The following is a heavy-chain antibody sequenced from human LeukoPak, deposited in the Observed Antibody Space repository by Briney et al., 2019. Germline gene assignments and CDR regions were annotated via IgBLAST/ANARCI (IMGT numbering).Heavy chain of an antibody. Sequence: GGSLRLSCAASGITFSSYAMSWVRQAPGKGLEWVSAISGSGGSTYYADSVKGRFTISRDNSKNTLYLQMNSLRAEDTAVYYCAKHLSGSYFYYFDYWGQGTLVTVSS. CDR2: ISGSGGST. V-gene: IGHV3-23*01. D-gene: IGHD1-26*01. CDR3: AKHLSGSYFYYFDY. J-gene: IGHJ4*02. CDR1: GITFSSYA.